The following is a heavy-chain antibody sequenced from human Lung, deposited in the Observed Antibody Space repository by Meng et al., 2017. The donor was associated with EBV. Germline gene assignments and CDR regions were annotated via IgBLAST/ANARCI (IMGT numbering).Heavy chain of an antibody. CDR3: ATKTSLDF. J-gene: IGHJ4*02. Sequence: QFLESGGGCMPTAGPLRLSCVASGFTFSKYAMTCVRQAPGKGLEWVSTVTTTGETTYDADSVRGRFTISRDNSKSTLYLQMNSLRIEDTAMYYCATKTSLDFWGQGTLVTVSS. CDR2: VTTTGETT. CDR1: GFTFSKYA. V-gene: IGHV3-23*01.